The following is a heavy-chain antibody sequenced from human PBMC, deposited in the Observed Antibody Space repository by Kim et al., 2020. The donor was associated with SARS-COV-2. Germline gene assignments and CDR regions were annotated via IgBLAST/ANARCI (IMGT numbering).Heavy chain of an antibody. Sequence: GSTIYSPPLRSRVSISVDTSKNQFSLKLNSVTAADTAVYYCARGYLATLGYWGQGALVTVSS. CDR3: ARGYLATLGY. CDR2: GST. J-gene: IGHJ4*02. D-gene: IGHD2-15*01. V-gene: IGHV4-34*01.